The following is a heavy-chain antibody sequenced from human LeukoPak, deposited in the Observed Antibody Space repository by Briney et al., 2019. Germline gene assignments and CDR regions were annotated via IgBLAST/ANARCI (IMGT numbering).Heavy chain of an antibody. V-gene: IGHV5-51*01. J-gene: IGHJ6*03. CDR3: ARLGCSSTSCYSSYYYYYMDV. CDR1: GYSFTSYW. Sequence: GESLKISCKGSGYSFTSYWIGWVRQMPGKGLEWMGIIYPGDSDTRYSPSFQGQVTISADKSISTAYLQWSGLKASDTAMYYCARLGCSSTSCYSSYYYYYMDVWGKGTTVTVSS. D-gene: IGHD2-2*01. CDR2: IYPGDSDT.